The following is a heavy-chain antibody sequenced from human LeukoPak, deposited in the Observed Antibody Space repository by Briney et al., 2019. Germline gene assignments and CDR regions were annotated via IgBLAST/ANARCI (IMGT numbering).Heavy chain of an antibody. J-gene: IGHJ3*02. V-gene: IGHV4-39*01. CDR1: GGSISSSSYY. Sequence: SETLSLTCTVSGGSISSSSYYWGWIRQPPGKGLEWIGSISYSGSTYCNPSLKSRVTISVDTSKNQFSLKLSSVTAADTAVYYCASYCSTTSCLRRAFDIWGQGTMVTVSS. D-gene: IGHD2-2*01. CDR3: ASYCSTTSCLRRAFDI. CDR2: ISYSGST.